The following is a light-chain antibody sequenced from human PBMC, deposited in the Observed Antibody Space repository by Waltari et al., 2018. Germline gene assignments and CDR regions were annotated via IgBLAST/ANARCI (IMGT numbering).Light chain of an antibody. CDR2: EVD. CDR3: SSYTYGGPWV. V-gene: IGLV2-23*02. Sequence: SALTQPASVSASPGQSITISCTGSSSDIGSYDLVASYQQHPGKAPHLLIYEVDKRPSGVSYRFSGSKSGNAASLTVSGLQPEDEGHYFCSSYTYGGPWVFGGGTLLTVL. CDR1: SSDIGSYDL. J-gene: IGLJ2*01.